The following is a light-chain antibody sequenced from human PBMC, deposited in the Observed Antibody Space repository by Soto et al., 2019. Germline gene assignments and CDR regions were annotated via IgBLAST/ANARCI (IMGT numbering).Light chain of an antibody. Sequence: QSVLTQSPSVSGAPGQRVTISCTGSSSNIGAGYDVHWYQQLPGAAPKLLIYVNSNRPSGVPDRFSGSKSGTSASLAITGLQAEDEADYYCQSYDSSLSVWVFGGGTKLTVL. CDR1: SSNIGAGYD. J-gene: IGLJ3*02. CDR2: VNS. V-gene: IGLV1-40*01. CDR3: QSYDSSLSVWV.